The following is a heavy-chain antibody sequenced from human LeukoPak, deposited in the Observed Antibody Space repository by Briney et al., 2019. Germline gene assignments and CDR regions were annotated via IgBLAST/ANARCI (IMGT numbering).Heavy chain of an antibody. CDR1: GYTRTELS. CDR2: FDPEDGET. Sequence: ASEKVSCKVSGYTRTELSMHWVRQAPGQGLEWMGGFDPEDGETIYAKHSQSRVTMTAETSTNTAYTVQSSFRSEATAVYYCATGRGYSYGVPWFDPWGQGTLVTVSS. D-gene: IGHD5-18*01. J-gene: IGHJ5*02. CDR3: ATGRGYSYGVPWFDP. V-gene: IGHV1-24*01.